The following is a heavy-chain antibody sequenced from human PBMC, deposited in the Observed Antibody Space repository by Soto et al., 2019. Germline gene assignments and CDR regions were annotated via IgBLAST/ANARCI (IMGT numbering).Heavy chain of an antibody. CDR2: IYPGDSDA. D-gene: IGHD2-15*01. CDR1: GYSFTNYW. V-gene: IGHV5-51*01. J-gene: IGHJ4*02. CDR3: ARRYPYCSGGSCQNFDN. Sequence: GESLKISCKGSGYSFTNYWIGWVRQMPGKGLEWMGIIYPGDSDARYSPSFQGQVTFSVDKSISTAYLQWSSLKASDTAIYYCARRYPYCSGGSCQNFDNWGQGTLVTVSS.